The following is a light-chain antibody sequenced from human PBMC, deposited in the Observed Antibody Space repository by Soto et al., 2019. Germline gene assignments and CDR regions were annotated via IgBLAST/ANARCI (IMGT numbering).Light chain of an antibody. Sequence: QSVLTQPRSVSGSPGQAVTISCTGASSDAGLYNYVSWYQQHPGKAPKLLIFDVRQRPSGVPDRFSGSKSGNTASLTISGLQAEDEADYYCSSYAASPPYVFGTGTKVTVL. J-gene: IGLJ1*01. CDR3: SSYAASPPYV. V-gene: IGLV2-11*01. CDR1: SSDAGLYNY. CDR2: DVR.